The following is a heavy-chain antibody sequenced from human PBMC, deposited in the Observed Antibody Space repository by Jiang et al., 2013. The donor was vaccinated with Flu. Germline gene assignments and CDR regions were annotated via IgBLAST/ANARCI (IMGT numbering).Heavy chain of an antibody. Sequence: GPGLVKPSQTLSLTCTVSGGSISSGGYYWSWIRQHPGKGLEWIGYIYYSGSTYYNPSLKSRVTISVDTSKNQFSLKLSSVTAADAAVYYCARVVTIFGAPGGNYFDYWGQGTLVTVSS. CDR2: IYYSGST. V-gene: IGHV4-31*03. D-gene: IGHD3-3*01. CDR3: ARVVTIFGAPGGNYFDY. CDR1: GGSISSGGYY. J-gene: IGHJ4*02.